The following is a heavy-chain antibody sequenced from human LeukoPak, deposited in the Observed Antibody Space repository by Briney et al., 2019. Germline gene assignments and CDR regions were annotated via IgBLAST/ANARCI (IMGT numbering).Heavy chain of an antibody. CDR1: GFTFKSYT. V-gene: IGHV3-21*01. CDR3: ARVPREVAGALYSWYFHL. D-gene: IGHD6-13*01. Sequence: GGSLRLSCAASGFTFKSYTINWVRQAPVKGLEWVSSISASSSYIYYADSVKGRFTISRDNAKNSLYLQMNGLRAEDTAVYYCARVPREVAGALYSWYFHLWGRGTLVTVSS. CDR2: ISASSSYI. J-gene: IGHJ2*01.